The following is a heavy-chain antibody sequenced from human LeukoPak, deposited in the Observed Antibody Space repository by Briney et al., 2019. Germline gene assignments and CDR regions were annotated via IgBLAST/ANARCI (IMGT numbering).Heavy chain of an antibody. V-gene: IGHV3-53*01. CDR3: ARGVAAAGLYYYYYYYMDV. J-gene: IGHJ6*03. CDR2: IYSGGST. CDR1: GFTVSSNY. D-gene: IGHD6-13*01. Sequence: PGGSLRLSCAASGFTVSSNYMNWVRQAPGKGLEWVSVIYSGGSTYFADSVKGRFTISRDNSKNTLYLQMNSLRAEDTAVYYCARGVAAAGLYYYYYYYMDVWGKGTTVTVSS.